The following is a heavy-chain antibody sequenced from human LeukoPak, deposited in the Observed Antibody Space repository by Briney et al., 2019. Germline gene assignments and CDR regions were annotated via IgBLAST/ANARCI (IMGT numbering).Heavy chain of an antibody. V-gene: IGHV3-11*06. J-gene: IGHJ4*02. CDR3: ARSRAAGTPFDY. CDR2: ISSSSSYT. CDR1: GFTFSDYY. Sequence: GRCLRLSCAASGFTFSDYYMSWIRQAPGKGLEWVSYISSSSSYTNYADSVKGRFTISRDNAKNSLYLQMNSLRAEDTAVYYCARSRAAGTPFDYWGQGTLVTVSS. D-gene: IGHD6-13*01.